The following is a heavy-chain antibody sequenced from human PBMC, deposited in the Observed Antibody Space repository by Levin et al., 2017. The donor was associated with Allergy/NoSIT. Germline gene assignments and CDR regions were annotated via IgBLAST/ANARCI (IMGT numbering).Heavy chain of an antibody. Sequence: PSETLSLTCTVSGDSVTNYYWNWIRQSPGKGLEWIGYISTIENTHYNPSLKSRVTIELDKSKNQFSLSLTSVTAADKAVYYCARRSVAVLDITQSNWLDPWGQGILVTVSS. J-gene: IGHJ5*02. CDR3: ARRSVAVLDITQSNWLDP. V-gene: IGHV4-59*02. D-gene: IGHD4/OR15-4a*01. CDR1: GDSVTNYY. CDR2: ISTIENT.